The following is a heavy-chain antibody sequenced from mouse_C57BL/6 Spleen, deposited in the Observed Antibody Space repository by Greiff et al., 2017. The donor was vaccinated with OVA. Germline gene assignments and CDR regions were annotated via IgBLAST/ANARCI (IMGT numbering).Heavy chain of an antibody. J-gene: IGHJ2*01. V-gene: IGHV1-52*01. CDR1: GYTFTNYW. CDR3: ARAAGYGGYFDY. CDR2: IDPSDSET. Sequence: QVQLQQPGAELVRPGSSVKLSCKASGYTFTNYWMHWVKQRPIQGLEWIGNIDPSDSETHYNQKFKDKATLTVDKSSSTAYMQLSSLTSEDSAVYYCARAAGYGGYFDYWGQGTTLTVSS. D-gene: IGHD2-2*01.